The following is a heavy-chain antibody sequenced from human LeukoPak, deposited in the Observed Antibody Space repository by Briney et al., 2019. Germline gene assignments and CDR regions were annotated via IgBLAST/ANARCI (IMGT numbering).Heavy chain of an antibody. J-gene: IGHJ4*02. CDR2: ICGNNDGT. CDR1: GLTFSNYA. V-gene: IGHV3-23*01. D-gene: IGHD2-15*01. Sequence: PGGSLRLSCAASGLTFSNYAMSWVRQAPGKGVEWVSSICGNNDGTYYADSVKGRFTISRDNSKNTLYLQMNSLRAEDTAVYYCAKGGGGGCASRLADWGQGTRVTVSS. CDR3: AKGGGGGCASRLAD.